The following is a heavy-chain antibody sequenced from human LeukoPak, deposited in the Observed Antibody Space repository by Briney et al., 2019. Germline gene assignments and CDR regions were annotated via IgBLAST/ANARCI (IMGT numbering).Heavy chain of an antibody. V-gene: IGHV1-18*01. CDR1: GYSFTTYG. CDR2: VSGYTGNT. CDR3: ARGEVSASLYYCDF. J-gene: IGHJ4*02. Sequence: ASVTVSCKTSGYSFTTYGVSWVRQAPGQGLEWMGWVSGYTGNTNYAERFQGRVTMTIDTSTSTVYMELTSLRSDDTAVYYCARGEVSASLYYCDFWGQGTLVTVS. D-gene: IGHD2-2*01.